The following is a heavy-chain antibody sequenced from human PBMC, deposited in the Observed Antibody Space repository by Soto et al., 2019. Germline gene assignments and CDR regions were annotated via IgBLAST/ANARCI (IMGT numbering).Heavy chain of an antibody. D-gene: IGHD1-26*01. J-gene: IGHJ6*02. CDR2: IYPGDSDT. CDR3: ARHTQKELFRSPGMDV. CDR1: GYSFASYW. V-gene: IGHV5-51*01. Sequence: GESLKISCKGSGYSFASYWIGWVRQMPGKGLEWMGIIYPGDSDTRYSPSFQGQVTIPADKSISTAYLQWSSLKASDTAMYYCARHTQKELFRSPGMDVWGQGTTVTVSS.